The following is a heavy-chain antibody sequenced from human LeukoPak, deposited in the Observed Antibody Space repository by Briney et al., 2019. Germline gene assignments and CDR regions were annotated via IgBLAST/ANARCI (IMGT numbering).Heavy chain of an antibody. J-gene: IGHJ4*02. CDR3: ATYRRPFSDWGSYYFDY. CDR2: ISSSSSYI. V-gene: IGHV3-21*04. Sequence: PGGSLRLSCAASGFTFSSYSMNWVRQAPGKGLEWVSSISSSSSYIYYADSVKGRFTISRDNSKNTLYLQLNSLRAEDTALYYCATYRRPFSDWGSYYFDYWGQGTLVTVSS. CDR1: GFTFSSYS. D-gene: IGHD3-16*01.